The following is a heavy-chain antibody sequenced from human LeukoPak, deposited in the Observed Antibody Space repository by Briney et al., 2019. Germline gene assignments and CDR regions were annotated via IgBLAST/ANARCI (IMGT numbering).Heavy chain of an antibody. CDR3: ARVGLDSHYYMDV. CDR2: IYYSVDYSGST. V-gene: IGHV4-59*01. Sequence: PSETLSLTCTVSGYSISSNYYWGWIRQPPGKGLEWIGYIYYSVDYSGSTNYNPSLKSRVTISVDTSKNRFSLKLTSVTAADTAVYYCARVGLDSHYYMDVWGKGTTVTVSS. J-gene: IGHJ6*03. CDR1: GYSISSNYY. D-gene: IGHD3-16*01.